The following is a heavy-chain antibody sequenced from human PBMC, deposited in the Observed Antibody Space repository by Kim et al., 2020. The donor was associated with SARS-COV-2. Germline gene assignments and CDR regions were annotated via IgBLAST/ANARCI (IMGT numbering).Heavy chain of an antibody. CDR3: ARGSSSSWYVYYYYGMDV. J-gene: IGHJ6*02. CDR2: MNPNSGNT. V-gene: IGHV1-8*01. D-gene: IGHD6-13*01. CDR1: GYTFTSYD. Sequence: ASVKVSCKASGYTFTSYDINWVRQATGQGLEWMGWMNPNSGNTGYAQKFQGRVTMTRNTSISTAYMELSSLRSEDTAVYYCARGSSSSWYVYYYYGMDVWGQGTTVTVSS.